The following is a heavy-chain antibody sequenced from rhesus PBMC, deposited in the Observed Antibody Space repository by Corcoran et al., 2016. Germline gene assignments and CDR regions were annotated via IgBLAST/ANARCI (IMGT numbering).Heavy chain of an antibody. J-gene: IGHJ4*01. CDR1: GGSISDSYY. V-gene: IGHV4-106*01. CDR3: ARDRSGSYYYFDY. D-gene: IGHD3-16*01. Sequence: QVQLQESGPGLVKPSETLSLTCTVSGGSISDSYYWSWIRQPPGKGLEWMGSSYGSGGSTNYNPSLKCQVTISRDTSKNQCSLKLSSVTAADTAVYYCARDRSGSYYYFDYGGQGVLVTVSS. CDR2: SYGSGGST.